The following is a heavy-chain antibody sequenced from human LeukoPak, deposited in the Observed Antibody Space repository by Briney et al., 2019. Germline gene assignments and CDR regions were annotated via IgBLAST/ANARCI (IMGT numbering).Heavy chain of an antibody. Sequence: GGSLRLSCAASGFTFSSYGMHWVRQAPGKGLEWVAVISYDGSNKYYADSVKGRFTISRDNSKNTLYLQMNSLRADDTAVYYCVRGTGYWGQGTLVTVSS. CDR2: ISYDGSNK. CDR3: VRGTGY. V-gene: IGHV3-30*03. J-gene: IGHJ4*02. CDR1: GFTFSSYG.